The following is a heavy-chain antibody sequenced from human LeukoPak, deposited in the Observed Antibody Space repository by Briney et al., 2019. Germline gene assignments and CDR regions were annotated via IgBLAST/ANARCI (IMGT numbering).Heavy chain of an antibody. CDR1: GFTFSSYW. CDR2: IKQDGSEK. J-gene: IGHJ5*02. Sequence: RPGGSLRLSGAASGFTFSSYWMSWVRQAPGKGLEWVANIKQDGSEKYYVDSVKGRFTISRDNAKNSLYLQMNSLRAEDTAVYYCARDHVYYDFWSGPPGWFDPWGQGTLVTVSS. D-gene: IGHD3-3*01. CDR3: ARDHVYYDFWSGPPGWFDP. V-gene: IGHV3-7*01.